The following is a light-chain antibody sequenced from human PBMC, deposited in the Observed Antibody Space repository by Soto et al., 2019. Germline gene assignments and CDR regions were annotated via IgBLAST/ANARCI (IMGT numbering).Light chain of an antibody. J-gene: IGLJ1*01. CDR2: EVS. V-gene: IGLV2-14*01. CDR1: SSDVGIYNY. CDR3: SSYTTSSTQV. Sequence: QSVLTQPASVSGSPGQSIAISCTGSSSDVGIYNYVSWYQQHPGKVPKLIIYEVSNRPSGVSDRFSGSKSGNTASLTISGLQAADEADYYCSSYTTSSTQVFGTGTKLTVL.